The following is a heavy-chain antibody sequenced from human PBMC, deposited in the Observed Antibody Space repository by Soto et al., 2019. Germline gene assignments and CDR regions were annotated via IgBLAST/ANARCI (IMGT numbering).Heavy chain of an antibody. CDR3: AREKASYGMDV. J-gene: IGHJ6*02. Sequence: QVQLVQSGAEVKKPGASVKVSCKASGYTFTSYDINWVRQANVQGLEWMGWMNPNSGNTGYAQKFQGRVTMTRHTSRSTAYMELSSLRSEDTAVYYCAREKASYGMDVWGQGTTVTVSS. V-gene: IGHV1-8*01. CDR1: GYTFTSYD. CDR2: MNPNSGNT.